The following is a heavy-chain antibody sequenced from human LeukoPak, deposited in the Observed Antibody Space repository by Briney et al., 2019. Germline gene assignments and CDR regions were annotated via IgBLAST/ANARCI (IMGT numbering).Heavy chain of an antibody. V-gene: IGHV3-49*03. D-gene: IGHD5-12*01. J-gene: IGHJ4*02. CDR2: IRSKAYGGTT. CDR1: GFTFGDYA. Sequence: TGGSLRLSCTASGFTFGDYAMSWFRQAPGKGLEWVGFIRSKAYGGTTEYAASVKGRFTISRDDSKSSAYLQMNSLKTEDTAVYYCTRQAGVATPRDYWGQGTLDTVSS. CDR3: TRQAGVATPRDY.